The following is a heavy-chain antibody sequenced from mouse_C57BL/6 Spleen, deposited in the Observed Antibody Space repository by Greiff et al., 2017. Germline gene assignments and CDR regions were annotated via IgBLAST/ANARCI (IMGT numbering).Heavy chain of an antibody. Sequence: VQLQQSGPELVKPGASVKISCKASGYAFSSSWMNWVKQRPGKGLEWIGRIYPGDGDTNYNGKFKGKATLTADKSSSTAYMQLSSLTSEDSAVYFCAGGNVFDYWGQGTTLTVSS. CDR1: GYAFSSSW. CDR3: AGGNVFDY. J-gene: IGHJ2*01. V-gene: IGHV1-82*01. CDR2: IYPGDGDT. D-gene: IGHD2-1*01.